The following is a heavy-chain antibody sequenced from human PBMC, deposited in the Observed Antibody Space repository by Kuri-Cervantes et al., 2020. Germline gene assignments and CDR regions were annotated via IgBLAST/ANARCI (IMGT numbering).Heavy chain of an antibody. CDR1: GFTFSSYG. CDR2: IRYDGSNK. CDR3: ARGAGSLDSGRI. Sequence: GGSLRLSCAASGFTFSSYGMHWVRQAPGKGLEWVAFIRYDGSNKYYADSVKGRFTISRDNSKNTLYLQMNSLRAEDTAVYYCARGAGSLDSGRIWGQGTLVTVS. J-gene: IGHJ4*02. V-gene: IGHV3-30*02. D-gene: IGHD3-10*01.